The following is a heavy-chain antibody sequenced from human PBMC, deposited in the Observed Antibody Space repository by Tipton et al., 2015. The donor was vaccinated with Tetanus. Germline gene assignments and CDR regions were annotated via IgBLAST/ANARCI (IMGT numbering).Heavy chain of an antibody. CDR2: IFASGST. CDR3: ARANNDFPKKGPFDS. Sequence: TLSLTCTVSGDSMTRYYWSWIRQPPGKGLEWISYIFASGSTNYNPALKSRVTISMDTSKNQISLNLTSVTAADTAFYYCARANNDFPKKGPFDSWGQGTLVIVSS. D-gene: IGHD1-1*01. J-gene: IGHJ4*02. V-gene: IGHV4-4*08. CDR1: GDSMTRYY.